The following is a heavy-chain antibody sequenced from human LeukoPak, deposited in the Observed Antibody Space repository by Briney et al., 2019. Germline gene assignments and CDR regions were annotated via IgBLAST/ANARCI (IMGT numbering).Heavy chain of an antibody. CDR2: VYTSGST. J-gene: IGHJ4*02. V-gene: IGHV4-4*07. CDR1: GDSFSSYH. Sequence: SGTLSLTCTVSGDSFSSYHWSWIRQPAGKGLEWIGRVYTSGSTNYNPSLKSRVSMSVDTSKKQLSLKLGSVTAADTAVYYCARDGLYSYGYSYFDYWGQGTLVTVSS. CDR3: ARDGLYSYGYSYFDY. D-gene: IGHD5-18*01.